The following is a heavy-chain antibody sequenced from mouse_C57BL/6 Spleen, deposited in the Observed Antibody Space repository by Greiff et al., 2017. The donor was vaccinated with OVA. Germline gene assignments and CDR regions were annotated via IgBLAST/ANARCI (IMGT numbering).Heavy chain of an antibody. CDR2: INPNNGGT. CDR3: AKKPYALDD. V-gene: IGHV1-26*01. J-gene: IGHJ4*01. Sequence: EVQLQQSGPELVKPGASVKISCKASGYTFTDYYMNWVKQSHGKSLEWIGAINPNNGGTSYNQKFKGKATLTVDKSTSTAYMELRSLASADSAVYYSAKKPYALDDWGQGTSVTVSS. CDR1: GYTFTDYY.